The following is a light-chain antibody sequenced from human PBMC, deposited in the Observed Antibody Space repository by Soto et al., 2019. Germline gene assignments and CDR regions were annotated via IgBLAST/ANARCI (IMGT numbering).Light chain of an antibody. CDR1: QSVSSSY. Sequence: EIVMTQPPVTLSVSPGERATLCWMATQSVSSSYLAWYQQKPGQAPRLLIYGASTRATGIPARFGGSGSETQFTLTITSLQSEDFAVYYCQQYNDWPPAWTFGQGTKVDIK. V-gene: IGKV3-15*01. CDR3: QQYNDWPPAWT. CDR2: GAS. J-gene: IGKJ1*01.